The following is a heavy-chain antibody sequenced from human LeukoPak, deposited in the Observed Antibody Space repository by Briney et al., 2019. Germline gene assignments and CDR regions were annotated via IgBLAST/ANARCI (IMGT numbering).Heavy chain of an antibody. V-gene: IGHV4-34*01. CDR1: GGSFSGYY. D-gene: IGHD2-2*01. Sequence: KSSETLSLTCAVYGGSFSGYYWSWIRQPPGKGLEWIGEINHSGSTNYNPSLKSRVTISVDTSKNQFSLKLSSVTAADTAVYCCARAGYCSSTSCSPLPQYGMDVWGQGTTVTVSS. CDR2: INHSGST. CDR3: ARAGYCSSTSCSPLPQYGMDV. J-gene: IGHJ6*02.